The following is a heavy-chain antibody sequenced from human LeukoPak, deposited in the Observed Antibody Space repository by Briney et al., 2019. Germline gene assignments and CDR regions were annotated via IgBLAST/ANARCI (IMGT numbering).Heavy chain of an antibody. CDR3: AKDHRAYSGYDY. CDR1: GFTFSSYA. V-gene: IGHV3-23*01. D-gene: IGHD5-12*01. J-gene: IGHJ4*02. Sequence: GGSLRLSRAASGFTFSSYAMSWVRQAPGKGLEWVSAISDSGGSTHDADSVKGRFTISRDNSKNTLYLQMNSLRAEDTAVYYCAKDHRAYSGYDYWGQGTLVTVSS. CDR2: ISDSGGST.